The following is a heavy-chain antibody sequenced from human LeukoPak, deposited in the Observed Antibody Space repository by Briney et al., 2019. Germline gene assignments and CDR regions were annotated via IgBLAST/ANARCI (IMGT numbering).Heavy chain of an antibody. CDR3: ARARVEPGGIGFFDY. Sequence: GGSLRLSCAASGFTVSGNYMSWVRQAPGKGLEWVSGIYSGGRTYYADSVKGRCTISRDNSKNTLSLQMNSLTAEDTAVYYCARARVEPGGIGFFDYWGQGTLVIVSS. D-gene: IGHD3-16*01. CDR1: GFTVSGNY. CDR2: IYSGGRT. V-gene: IGHV3-53*01. J-gene: IGHJ4*02.